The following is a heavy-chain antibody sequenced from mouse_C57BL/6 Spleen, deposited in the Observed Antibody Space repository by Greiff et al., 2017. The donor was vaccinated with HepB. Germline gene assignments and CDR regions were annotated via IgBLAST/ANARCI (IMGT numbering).Heavy chain of an antibody. Sequence: VQLKESGGGLVKPGGSLKLSCAASGFTFSSYAMSWVRQTPEKRLEWVATISDGGSYTYYPDNVKGRFTISRDNAKNNLYLQMSHLKSEDTAMYYCARDRDGYNWGQGTTLTVSS. V-gene: IGHV5-4*01. CDR2: ISDGGSYT. D-gene: IGHD2-3*01. J-gene: IGHJ2*01. CDR3: ARDRDGYN. CDR1: GFTFSSYA.